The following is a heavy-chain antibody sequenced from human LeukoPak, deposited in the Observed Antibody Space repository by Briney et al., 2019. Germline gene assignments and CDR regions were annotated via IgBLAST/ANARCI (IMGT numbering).Heavy chain of an antibody. Sequence: GGSLRLSCAASGFTFSSYEMNWVRQAPGKGLEWVSYISTSGSTIYYADSVKGRFTISRDNSKNTLYLQMNSLRAEDTAVYYCAKCKGLVWFGELSPYYYYYGMDVWGQGTTVTVSS. CDR2: ISTSGSTI. CDR3: AKCKGLVWFGELSPYYYYYGMDV. D-gene: IGHD3-10*01. V-gene: IGHV3-48*03. CDR1: GFTFSSYE. J-gene: IGHJ6*02.